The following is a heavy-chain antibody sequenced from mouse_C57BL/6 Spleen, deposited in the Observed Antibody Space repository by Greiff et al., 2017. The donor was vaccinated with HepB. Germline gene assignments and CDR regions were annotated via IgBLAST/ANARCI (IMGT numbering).Heavy chain of an antibody. CDR2: ISDGGSYT. V-gene: IGHV5-4*01. Sequence: EVKLMESGGGLVKPGGSLKLSCAASGFTFSSYAMSWVRQTPEKRLEWVATISDGGSYTYYPDNVKGRFTISRDNAKNNLYLQMSHLKSEDTAMYYCAREAYYSNYGFAYWGHGTLVTVSA. J-gene: IGHJ3*01. CDR1: GFTFSSYA. CDR3: AREAYYSNYGFAY. D-gene: IGHD2-5*01.